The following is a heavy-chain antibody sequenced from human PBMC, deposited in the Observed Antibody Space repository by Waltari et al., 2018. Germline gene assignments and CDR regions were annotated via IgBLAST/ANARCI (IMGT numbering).Heavy chain of an antibody. D-gene: IGHD2-21*02. CDR1: GFMFSLYN. V-gene: IGHV3-21*01. J-gene: IGHJ4*02. Sequence: EVQLVESGGGLVKPGGSRRLACAACGFMFSLYNMNWVRQAPGKGLEWVSSITSSGSRIYYAASVKGRFTISRDNGKSSLYLQMNSLRAEDTAMYYCARDHASGGDSPPYWGQGTLVTVSS. CDR3: ARDHASGGDSPPY. CDR2: ITSSGSRI.